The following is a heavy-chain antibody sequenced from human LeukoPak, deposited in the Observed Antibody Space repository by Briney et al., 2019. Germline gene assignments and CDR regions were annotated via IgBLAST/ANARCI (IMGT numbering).Heavy chain of an antibody. J-gene: IGHJ4*02. Sequence: GRSLRLSSAASGFTFSNHGMHWVRQAPGKGLEWVANIWYDGSQEYYADTVKGRFTISRDISKNTLYLQMNSLRAEDTAVYYCARDLAAARLDFRGQGTLVTVSS. CDR3: ARDLAAARLDF. V-gene: IGHV3-33*01. D-gene: IGHD6-6*01. CDR2: IWYDGSQE. CDR1: GFTFSNHG.